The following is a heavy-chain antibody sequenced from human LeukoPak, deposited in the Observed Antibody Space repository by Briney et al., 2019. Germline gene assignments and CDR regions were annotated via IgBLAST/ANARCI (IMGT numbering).Heavy chain of an antibody. CDR1: GLTFDDYT. J-gene: IGHJ4*02. Sequence: GGSLRLSCAASGLTFDDYTMHWVRQAPGKGLEWVSLISWDGGSTYYADSVKGRFTISRDNSKNSLYLQMNSLRTEDTALYYCASSSNYVSSSDYWGQGTLVTVSS. D-gene: IGHD4-11*01. CDR2: ISWDGGST. V-gene: IGHV3-43*01. CDR3: ASSSNYVSSSDY.